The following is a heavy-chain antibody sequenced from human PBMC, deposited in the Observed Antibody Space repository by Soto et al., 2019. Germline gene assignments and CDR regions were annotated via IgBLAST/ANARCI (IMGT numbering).Heavy chain of an antibody. CDR2: IYNGGIP. CDR3: ASQDYDKSVYYFDY. CDR1: GCSISSQY. Sequence: XETLSLTCTVSGCSISSQYWSWIRQPAGKGLEWIGRIYNGGIPLIHPSLESRVALSLDTSKNQFSLTLSSVTAADTATYYCASQDYDKSVYYFDYWGRGTLVTVSS. V-gene: IGHV4-4*07. D-gene: IGHD3-22*01. J-gene: IGHJ4*02.